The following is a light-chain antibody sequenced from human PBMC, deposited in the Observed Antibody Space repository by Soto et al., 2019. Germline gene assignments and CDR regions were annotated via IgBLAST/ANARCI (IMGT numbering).Light chain of an antibody. J-gene: IGKJ3*01. V-gene: IGKV1-12*01. CDR3: QQTNSLPFT. CDR2: AAS. CDR1: QGITTW. Sequence: DIRMPQSPSSVSAPVGDRVTITCRASQGITTWLARYQQKPGKAPELLIYAASSLQGGVPSRFSGSGSGTEFTLDISSLQPDDSATYYCQQTNSLPFTFRPGTKVEI.